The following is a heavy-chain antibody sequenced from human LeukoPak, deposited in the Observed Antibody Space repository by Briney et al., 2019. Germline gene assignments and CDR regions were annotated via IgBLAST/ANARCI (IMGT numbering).Heavy chain of an antibody. V-gene: IGHV4-39*01. J-gene: IGHJ4*02. Sequence: SETLSLTRTVSGGSISSSSYYWGWIRQPPGKGLEWIGSIYYSGSTYYNPSLKSRVTISVDTSKNQFSLKLSSVTAADTAVYYCAGTITMVRGPIDYWGRGTLVTVSS. CDR2: IYYSGST. CDR1: GGSISSSSYY. CDR3: AGTITMVRGPIDY. D-gene: IGHD3-10*01.